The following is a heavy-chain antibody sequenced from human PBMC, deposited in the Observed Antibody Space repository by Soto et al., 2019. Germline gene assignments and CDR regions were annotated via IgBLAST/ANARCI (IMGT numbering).Heavy chain of an antibody. J-gene: IGHJ2*01. CDR3: ARIPQIAVAGTRFGYFDL. CDR2: ITPSGTST. CDR1: GFTFNLYE. V-gene: IGHV3-48*03. D-gene: IGHD6-19*01. Sequence: DVQLVESGGGLVQPGGSLKLSCAASGFTFNLYEMSWVRQAPGKGLEWVSYITPSGTSTYYADSVKGRFTISRDNAKNSLYLQMNGLRAEDTALYYCARIPQIAVAGTRFGYFDLWGRGTLVTVSS.